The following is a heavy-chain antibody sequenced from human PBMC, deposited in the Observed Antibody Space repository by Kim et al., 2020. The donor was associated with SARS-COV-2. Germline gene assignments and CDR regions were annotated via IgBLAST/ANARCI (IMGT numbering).Heavy chain of an antibody. V-gene: IGHV3-23*01. Sequence: DAVKGRFTISRDNSRNTLNLQMNSLRAEDTAVYYCARERGSGDLRGHFQHWGQGTLVTVSS. D-gene: IGHD2-15*01. J-gene: IGHJ1*01. CDR3: ARERGSGDLRGHFQH.